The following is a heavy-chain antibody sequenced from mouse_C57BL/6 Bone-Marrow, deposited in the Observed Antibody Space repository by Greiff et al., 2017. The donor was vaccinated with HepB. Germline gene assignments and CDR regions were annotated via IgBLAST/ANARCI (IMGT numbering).Heavy chain of an antibody. CDR3: AREGLLRGVYWYFDV. V-gene: IGHV3-6*01. CDR2: ISYDGSN. Sequence: ESGPGLVKPSQSLSLTCSVTGYSITSGYYWNWIRQFPGNKLEWMGYISYDGSNNYNPSLKNRISITRDTSKNQFFLKLNSVTTEDTATYYCAREGLLRGVYWYFDVWGTGTTVTVSS. J-gene: IGHJ1*03. CDR1: GYSITSGYY. D-gene: IGHD2-3*01.